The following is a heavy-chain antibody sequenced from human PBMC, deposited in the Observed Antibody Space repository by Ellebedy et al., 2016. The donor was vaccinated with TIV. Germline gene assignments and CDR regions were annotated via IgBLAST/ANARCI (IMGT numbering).Heavy chain of an antibody. J-gene: IGHJ4*02. CDR2: ILYDGSTK. D-gene: IGHD4-23*01. CDR1: GFTFIPYA. V-gene: IGHV3-30-3*01. Sequence: PGGSLRLSCEASGFTFIPYAMHWVRQAPGKGLEWMAVILYDGSTKYYADSVKGRFTISRDNSKNTVYLQMNSLRSEDTAVYYCARSEATVVTLDYWGQGTLVTVSS. CDR3: ARSEATVVTLDY.